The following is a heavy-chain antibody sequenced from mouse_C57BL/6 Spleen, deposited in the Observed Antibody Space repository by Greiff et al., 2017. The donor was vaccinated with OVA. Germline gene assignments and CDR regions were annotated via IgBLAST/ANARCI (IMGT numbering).Heavy chain of an antibody. CDR3: ARGEDY. Sequence: VKLQESGAELVRPGASVKLSCKASGYTFTDYYINWVKQRPGQGLEWIARIYPGSGNTYYNEKFKGKATLTAEKSSSTAYMQLSSLTSEDSAVYFCARGEDYWGQGTTLTVSS. V-gene: IGHV1-76*01. CDR1: GYTFTDYY. CDR2: IYPGSGNT. J-gene: IGHJ2*01.